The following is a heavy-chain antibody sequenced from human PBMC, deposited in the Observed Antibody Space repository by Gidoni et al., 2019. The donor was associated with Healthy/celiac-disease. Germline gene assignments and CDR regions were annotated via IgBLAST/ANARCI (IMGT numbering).Heavy chain of an antibody. CDR1: GYTFTSYG. D-gene: IGHD2-2*01. CDR3: ARDIVVVPAASDAFDI. CDR2: ISAYNGNT. V-gene: IGHV1-18*01. Sequence: QVQLVQSGAEVKKPGASVKVSCKASGYTFTSYGISWVRQAPGQGLEWMGWISAYNGNTNYAQKLQGRDTMTTDTSTSTAYMELRSLGSDDTAVYYCARDIVVVPAASDAFDIWGQGTMVTVSS. J-gene: IGHJ3*02.